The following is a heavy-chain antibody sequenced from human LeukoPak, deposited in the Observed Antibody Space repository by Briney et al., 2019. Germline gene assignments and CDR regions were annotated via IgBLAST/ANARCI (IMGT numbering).Heavy chain of an antibody. CDR3: ARLPDYVPGKDY. D-gene: IGHD3-10*02. CDR2: INPGDSDS. V-gene: IGHV5-51*01. J-gene: IGHJ4*02. Sequence: GESLKISCKVSGYSFTTFWIGWVRQMPGKGLEWVAIINPGDSDSRYSPSFQGRVTISVDKSISTAYLQWSSLKASDTAMYYCARLPDYVPGKDYWGQGTLVTVSS. CDR1: GYSFTTFW.